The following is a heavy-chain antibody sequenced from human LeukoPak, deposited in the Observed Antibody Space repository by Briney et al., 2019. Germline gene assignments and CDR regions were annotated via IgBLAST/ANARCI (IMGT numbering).Heavy chain of an antibody. V-gene: IGHV3-33*06. CDR2: IWYDGSNK. D-gene: IGHD3-3*01. J-gene: IGHJ4*02. CDR1: GFTFSSYG. CDR3: AKDYDFWSGYSDY. Sequence: GGPLRLSCAASGFTFSSYGMHWVRQAPGKGLEGVAVIWYDGSNKYYADSVKGRSTISRDNSKNTLYLQMNSLRAEDTAVYYCAKDYDFWSGYSDYWGQGTLVTVSS.